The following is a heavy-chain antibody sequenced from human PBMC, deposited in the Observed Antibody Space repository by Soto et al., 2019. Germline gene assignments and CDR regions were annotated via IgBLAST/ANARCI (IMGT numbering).Heavy chain of an antibody. CDR1: GDSISNNKW. J-gene: IGHJ4*02. CDR3: ARHDNMTHGSRYLDS. Sequence: QVQLQESGPGLVKPSGTLSLTCSVSGDSISNNKWWSWVRQPPGKGLEWIGEMHHNGSIHYNASFKGRDTVSVGTSRNQFSLQLTSVTAADTALYFCARHDNMTHGSRYLDSWGPGTRVTVSS. V-gene: IGHV4-4*02. CDR2: MHHNGSI. D-gene: IGHD1-1*01.